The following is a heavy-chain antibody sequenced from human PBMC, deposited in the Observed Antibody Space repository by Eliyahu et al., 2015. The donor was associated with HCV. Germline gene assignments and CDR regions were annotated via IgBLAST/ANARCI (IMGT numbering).Heavy chain of an antibody. D-gene: IGHD6-19*01. Sequence: ISWNSGSIGYADSVKGRFTISRDNAKNSLYLQMNSLRAEDTALYYCAKDTKWLGYYYGMDVWGQGTTVTVSS. CDR3: AKDTKWLGYYYGMDV. CDR2: ISWNSGSI. J-gene: IGHJ6*02. V-gene: IGHV3-9*01.